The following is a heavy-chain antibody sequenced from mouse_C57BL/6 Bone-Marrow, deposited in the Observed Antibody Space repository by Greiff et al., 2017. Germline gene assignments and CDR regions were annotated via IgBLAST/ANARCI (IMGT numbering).Heavy chain of an antibody. CDR1: GYSFTGYY. D-gene: IGHD2-3*01. CDR2: INPSTGGT. CDR3: ARGWLPFAY. J-gene: IGHJ3*01. V-gene: IGHV1-42*01. Sequence: VHVKQSGPELVKPGASVKISCKASGYSFTGYYMNWVKQSPEKSLEWIGEINPSTGGTTYNQKFKAKATLTVDKSSSTAYMQLKSLTSEDSAVYYCARGWLPFAYWGQGTLVTVSA.